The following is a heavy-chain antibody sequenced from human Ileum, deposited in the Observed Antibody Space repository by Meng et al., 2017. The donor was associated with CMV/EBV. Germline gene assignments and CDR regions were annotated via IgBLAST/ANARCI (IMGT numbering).Heavy chain of an antibody. CDR2: INPNSGDT. J-gene: IGHJ4*02. CDR1: GYTFTGHY. CDR3: ARRAVLGPLPYLDQ. V-gene: IGHV1-2*02. D-gene: IGHD6-19*01. Sequence: QGQLVQSGADGKRPGASVKVSCKASGYTFTGHYMHWVRQAPGQGLEWMGWINPNSGDTNYAQNFQGRVTMTRDTSISTAYMELTSLRSDDTAVYYCARRAVLGPLPYLDQWGQGTLVTVSS.